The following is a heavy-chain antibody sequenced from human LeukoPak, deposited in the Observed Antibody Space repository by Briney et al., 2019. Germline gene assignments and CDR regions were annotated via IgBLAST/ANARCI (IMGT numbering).Heavy chain of an antibody. CDR1: GYTFNSYA. D-gene: IGHD3-22*01. Sequence: ASVKVSCKASGYTFNSYAMHWVRQAPGQRLEWMGWINAGNGNTKYSQKFQGRVTITRDTSASTAYMELSSLRSEDTAVYYCAREPYDSSGYYYFDYWGQGTLVTVSS. CDR3: AREPYDSSGYYYFDY. V-gene: IGHV1-3*01. CDR2: INAGNGNT. J-gene: IGHJ4*02.